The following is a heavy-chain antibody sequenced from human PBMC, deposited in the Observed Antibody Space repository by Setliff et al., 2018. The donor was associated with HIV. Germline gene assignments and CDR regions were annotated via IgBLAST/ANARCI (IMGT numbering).Heavy chain of an antibody. J-gene: IGHJ4*02. CDR3: TRIDGEAADTNY. D-gene: IGHD6-13*01. CDR1: GGSISSGDYF. V-gene: IGHV4-61*08. CDR2: IHYSGST. Sequence: ASETLSLTCTVSGGSISSGDYFLSWIRQPPGKGLEFIGNIHYSGSTYYNPSLKGRVTVSVDTSKNQFSLKLTSLTAADTAVYYCTRIDGEAADTNYWGQGTRVTVSS.